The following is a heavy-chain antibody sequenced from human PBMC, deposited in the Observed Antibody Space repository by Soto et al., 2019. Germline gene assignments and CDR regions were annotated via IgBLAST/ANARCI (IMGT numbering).Heavy chain of an antibody. Sequence: SVKVSCKASGGTFLSYAISGVRQAPGQGLEWMGGIVPIFGTANYAQNFHGRLTITADESTSTAYLELRSLRSEDTAVYYCARGTVTTGGEERFGGYCSCYYGMDVWGQGTTVTVSS. CDR3: ARGTVTTGGEERFGGYCSCYYGMDV. CDR1: GGTFLSYA. V-gene: IGHV1-69*13. J-gene: IGHJ6*02. D-gene: IGHD4-17*01. CDR2: IVPIFGTA.